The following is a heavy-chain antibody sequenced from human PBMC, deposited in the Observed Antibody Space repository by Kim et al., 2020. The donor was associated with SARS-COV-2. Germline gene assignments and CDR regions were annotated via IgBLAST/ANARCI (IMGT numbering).Heavy chain of an antibody. V-gene: IGHV1-46*01. D-gene: IGHD3-10*01. Sequence: ASVKVSCKASGYSFTTYYIHWVRQAPGQGLEWMGLINPKTDNTRYAQMFQGRVAMTSDTSTSTVYMEMRSLRSEDTAVYYCARVGNSRGDPYDGMDVWGQGTTVTVSS. J-gene: IGHJ6*02. CDR1: GYSFTTYY. CDR3: ARVGNSRGDPYDGMDV. CDR2: INPKTDNT.